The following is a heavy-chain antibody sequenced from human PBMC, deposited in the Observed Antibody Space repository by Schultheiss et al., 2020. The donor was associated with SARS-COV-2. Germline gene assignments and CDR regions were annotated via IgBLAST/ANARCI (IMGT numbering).Heavy chain of an antibody. Sequence: SQTLSLTCTVSGGSISSSSYYWGWIRQPPGKGMEWIGYIYYSGSTNYNPSLKSRVTISVDTSKNQFSLKLSSVTAADTAVYYCARSPLSGIAARALDPWGQGTLVTVSS. V-gene: IGHV4-61*05. J-gene: IGHJ5*02. CDR3: ARSPLSGIAARALDP. D-gene: IGHD6-6*01. CDR2: IYYSGST. CDR1: GGSISSSSYY.